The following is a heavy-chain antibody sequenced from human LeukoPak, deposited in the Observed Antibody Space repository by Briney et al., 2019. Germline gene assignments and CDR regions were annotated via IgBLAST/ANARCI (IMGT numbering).Heavy chain of an antibody. CDR3: ARDSAGLSSDTPFDF. CDR1: GASVSTFY. CDR2: LHSGGIT. J-gene: IGHJ4*02. D-gene: IGHD2-2*01. Sequence: SETLSLTCTVSGASVSTFYWSWIRQPPGKGPEWVGYLHSGGITNYSPSLRSRVTMSIDTSKNQFSLKLRSVTAADTALYYCARDSAGLSSDTPFDFWGQGTLVTVSS. V-gene: IGHV4-59*02.